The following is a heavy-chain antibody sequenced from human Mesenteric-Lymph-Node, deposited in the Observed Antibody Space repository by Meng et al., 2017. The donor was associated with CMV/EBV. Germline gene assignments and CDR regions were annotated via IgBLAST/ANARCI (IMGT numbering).Heavy chain of an antibody. D-gene: IGHD5-12*01. CDR2: ISAYNGNT. V-gene: IGHV1-18*01. J-gene: IGHJ4*02. CDR1: GYTFTSYG. CDR3: ARASSGFVDY. Sequence: ASVKVSCKASGYTFTSYGISWVRQAPGQGLEWMGWISAYNGNTNYAQKFQGRVTMTRNTSISTAYLELSSLRSEDTALYYCARASSGFVDYWGQGTLVTVSS.